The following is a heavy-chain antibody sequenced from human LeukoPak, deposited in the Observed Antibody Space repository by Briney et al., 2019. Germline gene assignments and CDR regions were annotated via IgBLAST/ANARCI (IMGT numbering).Heavy chain of an antibody. CDR3: ASTSGLYSTSLDS. D-gene: IGHD6-13*01. Sequence: PGGSLILSCAASGFPFSTYAMSWVRQAPGKGLEWVSAISSSETSTYYADSVKGRFTISRDNAKNTLYLQMNSLRAEDTAVYSCASTSGLYSTSLDSWGQGTLVTVSS. CDR1: GFPFSTYA. J-gene: IGHJ4*02. V-gene: IGHV3-23*01. CDR2: ISSSETST.